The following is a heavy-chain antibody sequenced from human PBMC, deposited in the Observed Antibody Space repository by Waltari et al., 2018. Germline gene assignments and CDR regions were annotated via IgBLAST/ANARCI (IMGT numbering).Heavy chain of an antibody. CDR3: ARCRDSSDWYGTYYFDY. J-gene: IGHJ4*02. D-gene: IGHD6-19*01. CDR2: ISSSGSTI. V-gene: IGHV3-11*01. Sequence: QVQLVEFGGGLVKPGGSMRLSCAASGFTFSDYYIRWIRQAPGKGLEWFSYISSSGSTIHYADSVKGRFTISRDNAKNSLYLQMNSLRAEDTAMYYCARCRDSSDWYGTYYFDYWGQGSLVTVSS. CDR1: GFTFSDYY.